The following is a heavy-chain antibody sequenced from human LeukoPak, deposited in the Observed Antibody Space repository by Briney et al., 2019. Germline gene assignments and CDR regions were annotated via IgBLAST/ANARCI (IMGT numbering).Heavy chain of an antibody. CDR2: IWYDGSNK. Sequence: PGGSLRLSCAASGFTFSSYGMHWVRQAPGKGLEWVAVIWYDGSNKCYADSVKGRFTISRDNSKNTLYLQMNSLRAEDTAVYYCARGYYDSNPHFDYWGQGTLVTVSS. J-gene: IGHJ4*02. V-gene: IGHV3-33*01. CDR1: GFTFSSYG. CDR3: ARGYYDSNPHFDY. D-gene: IGHD3-22*01.